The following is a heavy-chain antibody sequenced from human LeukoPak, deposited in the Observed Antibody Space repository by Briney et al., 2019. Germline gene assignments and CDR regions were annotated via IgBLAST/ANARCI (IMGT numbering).Heavy chain of an antibody. Sequence: EASVKVSCKASGYTFTGYYMYWVRQAPGQGLEWMGIINPSGGSTSYAQKFQGRVTMTRDTSTSTVYMELSSLRSEDTAVYYCARDSGMVRGTVDYWGQGTLVTVSS. CDR2: INPSGGST. D-gene: IGHD3-10*01. J-gene: IGHJ4*02. CDR1: GYTFTGYY. V-gene: IGHV1-46*01. CDR3: ARDSGMVRGTVDY.